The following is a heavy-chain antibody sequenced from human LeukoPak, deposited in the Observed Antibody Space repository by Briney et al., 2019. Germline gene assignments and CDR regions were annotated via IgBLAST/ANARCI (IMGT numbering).Heavy chain of an antibody. D-gene: IGHD3-3*01. CDR2: IIPILGIA. CDR3: TTISPIRLLGWMMFDY. Sequence: ASVKVSCKASGGTFSSYAISWVRQAPGQGLEWMGRIIPILGIANYAQKFQGRVTITADKSTSTAYMELSSLRSEDTAVYYCTTISPIRLLGWMMFDYWGQGTLVTVSS. V-gene: IGHV1-69*04. J-gene: IGHJ4*02. CDR1: GGTFSSYA.